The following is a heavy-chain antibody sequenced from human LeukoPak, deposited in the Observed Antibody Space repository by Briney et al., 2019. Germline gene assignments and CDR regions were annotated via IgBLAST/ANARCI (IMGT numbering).Heavy chain of an antibody. V-gene: IGHV4-34*01. Sequence: PSETLSLTCAVYGGSFSGYYWSWIRQPPGKGLEWIGEINHSGSTNYNPSLKSRVTISVDTSKNQFSLKLSSVTAADTAVYYCARETIFGVVIRNYYYYYMDVWGKGTTVTVSS. D-gene: IGHD3-3*01. CDR1: GGSFSGYY. CDR3: ARETIFGVVIRNYYYYYMDV. CDR2: INHSGST. J-gene: IGHJ6*03.